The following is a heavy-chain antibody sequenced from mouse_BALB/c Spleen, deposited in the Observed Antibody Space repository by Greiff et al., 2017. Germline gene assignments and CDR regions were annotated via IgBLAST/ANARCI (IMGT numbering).Heavy chain of an antibody. Sequence: EVQLVESGGGLVQPGGSRKLSCAASGFTFSSFGMHWVRQAPEKGLEWVAYISSGSSTIYYADTVKGRFTISRDNPKNTLFLQMTSLRSEDTAMYYCAREGRRRAMDYWGQGTSVTVSS. V-gene: IGHV5-17*02. J-gene: IGHJ4*01. D-gene: IGHD2-14*01. CDR3: AREGRRRAMDY. CDR1: GFTFSSFG. CDR2: ISSGSSTI.